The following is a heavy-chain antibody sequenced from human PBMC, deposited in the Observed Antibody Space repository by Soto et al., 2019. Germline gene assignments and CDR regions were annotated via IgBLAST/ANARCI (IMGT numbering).Heavy chain of an antibody. J-gene: IGHJ3*02. Sequence: GGSLRLSCAASGFTFSSYGMHWVRQAPGKGLEWVAVISYDGSNKYYADSVKGRFTISRENSKNTLYLQMNSLRAEDTAVYYCAKPHSSSTTFDAFDIWGQGTMVTVSS. CDR1: GFTFSSYG. CDR2: ISYDGSNK. D-gene: IGHD6-6*01. V-gene: IGHV3-30*18. CDR3: AKPHSSSTTFDAFDI.